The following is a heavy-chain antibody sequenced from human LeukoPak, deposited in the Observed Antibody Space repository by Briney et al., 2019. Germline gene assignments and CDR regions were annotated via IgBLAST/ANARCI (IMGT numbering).Heavy chain of an antibody. CDR2: IIPIFGTA. Sequence: GASVKVSCKASGGTFSSYAISWVRQAPGQGLEWMGGIIPIFGTANYAQKFQGRVTITADESTSTAYMELSSLRSEDTAVYYRARDRRAYCSGGSCYSPLDYWGQGTLVTVSS. D-gene: IGHD2-15*01. V-gene: IGHV1-69*13. CDR1: GGTFSSYA. CDR3: ARDRRAYCSGGSCYSPLDY. J-gene: IGHJ4*02.